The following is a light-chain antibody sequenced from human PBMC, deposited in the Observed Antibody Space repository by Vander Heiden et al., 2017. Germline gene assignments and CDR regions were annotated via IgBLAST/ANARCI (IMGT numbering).Light chain of an antibody. V-gene: IGKV1-39*01. CDR3: QQSYSTLFT. CDR2: ATS. J-gene: IGKJ3*01. CDR1: QNNNTY. Sequence: DIQMTQSPSSLAACIGDRGNLTCRASQNNNTYLTWYQQKPGQAPNLLIYATSNLESGVPSRFSGRGSGTDFTLTISSLQPADFATYYCQQSYSTLFTFGPGTNVNIK.